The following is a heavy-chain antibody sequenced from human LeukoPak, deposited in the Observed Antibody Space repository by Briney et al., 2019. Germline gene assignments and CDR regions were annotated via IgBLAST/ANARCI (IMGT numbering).Heavy chain of an antibody. CDR3: ARDRGRVTTILY. CDR1: GYTFTGYH. V-gene: IGHV1-2*02. D-gene: IGHD2-21*02. J-gene: IGHJ4*02. CDR2: INPNSGGT. Sequence: ASVKVSCKASGYTFTGYHMHWVRQAPGQGLEWMGWINPNSGGTNYAQKFQGRVTMTRDTSISTAYMELSRLRSDDTAVYYCARDRGRVTTILYWGQGTLVTVSS.